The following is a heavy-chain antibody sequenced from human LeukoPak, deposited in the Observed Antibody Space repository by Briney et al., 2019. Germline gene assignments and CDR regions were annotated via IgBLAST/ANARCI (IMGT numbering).Heavy chain of an antibody. D-gene: IGHD3-16*02. J-gene: IGHJ4*02. CDR1: GFTFSDAW. V-gene: IGHV3-15*05. CDR3: TTDPNFDYVWGTYRLDY. Sequence: PGGSLRLSCAASGFTFSDAWMTWVRQARGKGLEWVGRITSRTDGGTTDYAAPVKGKFTFSRDDSKNTLYLQMNSLKTEDTAVYYCTTDPNFDYVWGTYRLDYWGQGTLVTVSS. CDR2: ITSRTDGGTT.